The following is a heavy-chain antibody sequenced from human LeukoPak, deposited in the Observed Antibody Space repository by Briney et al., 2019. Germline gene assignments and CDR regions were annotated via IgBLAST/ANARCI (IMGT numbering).Heavy chain of an antibody. Sequence: ASVKVSCKASGGTFSSYAISWVRQAPGQGLGWMGGIIPVFGTANYAQKFQGRVTITADESTSTAYMELSSLRSEDTAVYYCARVAGDYYDSSGPFDYWGQGTLVTVSS. D-gene: IGHD3-22*01. V-gene: IGHV1-69*13. CDR1: GGTFSSYA. CDR3: ARVAGDYYDSSGPFDY. J-gene: IGHJ4*02. CDR2: IIPVFGTA.